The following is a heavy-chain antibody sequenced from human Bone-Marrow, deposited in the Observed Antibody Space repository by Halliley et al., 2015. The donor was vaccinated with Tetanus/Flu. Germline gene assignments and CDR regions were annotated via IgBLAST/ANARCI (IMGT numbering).Heavy chain of an antibody. CDR3: ARASDYASSSRAFY. V-gene: IGHV4-30-4*01. J-gene: IGHJ4*02. CDR2: IYSSGPT. Sequence: IGYIYSSGPTSSHPSLKSRLAISLDMSKNHFSLKLSSVTAADTAVYYCARASDYASSSRAFYWGQGTLVTVSS. D-gene: IGHD6-6*01.